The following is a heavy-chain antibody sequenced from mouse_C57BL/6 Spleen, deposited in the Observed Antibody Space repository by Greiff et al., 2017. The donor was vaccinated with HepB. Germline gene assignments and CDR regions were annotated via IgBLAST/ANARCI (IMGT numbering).Heavy chain of an antibody. CDR3: ARSPYGNGAMDY. V-gene: IGHV1-54*01. Sequence: QVQLQQSGAELVRPGTSVKVSCKASGYAFTNYLIEWVKQRPGQGLEWIGVINPGSGGTNYKEKFKGKATLTADKSSSTAYMQLSSLTSEDSAVYFCARSPYGNGAMDYWGQGTSVTVSS. CDR2: INPGSGGT. CDR1: GYAFTNYL. J-gene: IGHJ4*01. D-gene: IGHD2-1*01.